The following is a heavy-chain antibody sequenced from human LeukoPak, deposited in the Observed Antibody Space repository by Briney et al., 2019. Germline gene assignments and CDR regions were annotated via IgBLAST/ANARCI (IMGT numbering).Heavy chain of an antibody. Sequence: PGGSLRLSCEASGFTFSSHWMHWVRQDPGRGLLWVSRIDSFGNTMGYADFVKGRFIISRDNAKNTLYLEMNSLREEGTAVYYCARNNWGIDYWGRGALVTVSS. J-gene: IGHJ4*02. CDR1: GFTFSSHW. V-gene: IGHV3-74*01. CDR2: IDSFGNTM. CDR3: ARNNWGIDY. D-gene: IGHD7-27*01.